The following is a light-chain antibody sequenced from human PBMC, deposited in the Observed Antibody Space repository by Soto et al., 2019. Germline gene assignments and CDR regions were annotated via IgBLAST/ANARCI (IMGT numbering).Light chain of an antibody. CDR3: HQYNNWTPLT. Sequence: EIVMTPSPATLSVSPGERATLSCRSSQRVGSDLAWYQQKPGQAPRLVIYDIFTRATGIQARFSGSGSGTEFTLTLSSLQSEDFAVYYCHQYNNWTPLTFGQGTRLEIK. V-gene: IGKV3-15*01. CDR2: DIF. CDR1: QRVGSD. J-gene: IGKJ5*01.